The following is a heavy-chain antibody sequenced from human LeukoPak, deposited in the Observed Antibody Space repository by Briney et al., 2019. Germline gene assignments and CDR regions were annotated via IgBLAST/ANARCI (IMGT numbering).Heavy chain of an antibody. CDR3: ARNLIPEQLVLNF. V-gene: IGHV4-59*01. D-gene: IGHD6-13*01. J-gene: IGHJ4*02. CDR1: GGSISSYY. CDR2: IYYTGST. Sequence: PSETLSLTCTVSGGSISSYYWSWIRQPPGKGLEWIGYIYYTGSTNHNPSLKSRVTMSVDTSKNQFSLNLKSVTPEDTAVYYCARNLIPEQLVLNFWGQGTLVTVSS.